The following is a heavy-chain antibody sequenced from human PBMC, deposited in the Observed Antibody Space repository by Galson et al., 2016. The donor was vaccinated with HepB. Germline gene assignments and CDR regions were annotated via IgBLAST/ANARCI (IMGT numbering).Heavy chain of an antibody. CDR1: GFTFSTYA. D-gene: IGHD6-13*01. CDR3: AKDPLLAPAGLSDY. CDR2: ITGTGHDT. Sequence: SLRLSCAASGFTFSTYAMSWVRQAPGKGLEWVAAITGTGHDTYYAASVEGRFTISRDNSKNMLSLQMNSLRAEDTALYYCAKDPLLAPAGLSDYWGQGTLVTVSS. J-gene: IGHJ4*02. V-gene: IGHV3-23*01.